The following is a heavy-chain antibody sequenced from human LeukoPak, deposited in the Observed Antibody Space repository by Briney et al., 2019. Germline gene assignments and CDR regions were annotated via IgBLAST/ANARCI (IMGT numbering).Heavy chain of an antibody. D-gene: IGHD3-9*01. CDR3: AITHTPYYDILTGKIIPNYYYYGMDV. V-gene: IGHV1-24*01. J-gene: IGHJ6*02. Sequence: ASVNVSCKVSAYTLTELSMHWVRQAPGKGLEWMGGFDPEDGETIYAQKFQGRVTMTEDTSTDTAYMELSSLRSEDTAVYYCAITHTPYYDILTGKIIPNYYYYGMDVWGQGTTVTVAS. CDR1: AYTLTELS. CDR2: FDPEDGET.